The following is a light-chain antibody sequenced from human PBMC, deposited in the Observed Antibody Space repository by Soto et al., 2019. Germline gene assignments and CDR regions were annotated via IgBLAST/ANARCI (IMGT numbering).Light chain of an antibody. CDR1: QSVSTS. V-gene: IGKV3-15*01. J-gene: IGKJ4*01. CDR2: GAS. Sequence: EIVMTQSPATLSVSPGERATLFSRASQSVSTSLAGYQQKPGQAPRLLIYGASTRATGIPARFRGSGSGTEFALAISSLQSEDFALYYCQQYNDWPPLTFGGGTKVEIK. CDR3: QQYNDWPPLT.